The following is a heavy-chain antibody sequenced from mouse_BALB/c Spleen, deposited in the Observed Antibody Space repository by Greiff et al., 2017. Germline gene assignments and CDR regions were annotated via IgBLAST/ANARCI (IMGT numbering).Heavy chain of an antibody. CDR3: ARGGWGYFDY. CDR2: IRNKANGYTT. V-gene: IGHV7-3*02. CDR1: GFTFTDYY. Sequence: EVQLQESGGGLVQPGGSLRLSCATSGFTFTDYYMSWVRQPPGKALEWLGFIRNKANGYTTEYSASVKGRFTISRDNSQSILYLQMNTLRAEDSATYYCARGGWGYFDYWGQGTTLTVSS. D-gene: IGHD3-2*02. J-gene: IGHJ2*01.